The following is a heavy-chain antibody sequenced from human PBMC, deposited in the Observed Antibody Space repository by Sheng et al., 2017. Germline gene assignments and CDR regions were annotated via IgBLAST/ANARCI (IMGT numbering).Heavy chain of an antibody. CDR1: GGSISSSSYY. J-gene: IGHJ4*02. CDR3: ARVLYYVVFGGWGGGSWTT. CDR2: IYYSGST. D-gene: IGHD3-16*01. Sequence: QLQLQESGPGLVKPSETLSLTCTVSGGSISSSSYYWGWIRQPPGKGLEWIGSIYYSGSTYYNPSLKSRVTISVDTSKNQFSLKLSSVTAADTAVYYCARVLYYVVFGGWGGGSWTTWGQGTRGHRLL. V-gene: IGHV4-39*07.